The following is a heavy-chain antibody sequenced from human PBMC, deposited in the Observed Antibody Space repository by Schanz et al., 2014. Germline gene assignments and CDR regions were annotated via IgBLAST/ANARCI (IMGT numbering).Heavy chain of an antibody. CDR2: ISASGGST. CDR3: AKARRKSNCSGGRCFHYSYYGMDV. D-gene: IGHD2-15*01. Sequence: EGQLLESGGGLIQPGGSLRLSCAASGFTFSSYAMSWVRQAPGKGLEWVSTISASGGSTYYADSVKGRFTISRDNSKNILYLQRNSLRAEDTAVYYCAKARRKSNCSGGRCFHYSYYGMDVWGQGTTVTASS. J-gene: IGHJ6*02. V-gene: IGHV3-23*01. CDR1: GFTFSSYA.